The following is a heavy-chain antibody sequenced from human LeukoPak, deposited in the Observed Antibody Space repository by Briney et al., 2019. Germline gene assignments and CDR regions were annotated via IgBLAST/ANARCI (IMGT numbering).Heavy chain of an antibody. V-gene: IGHV3-30-3*01. CDR1: AFTFSSYD. D-gene: IGHD1-26*01. J-gene: IGHJ4*02. Sequence: SGGSLRLSCAASAFTFSSYDMHWVRQAPGRGLEWVALISYDGSRNYCADSVKGRFTISRDNSKNTLYLQMNSLIPEDTAVYYCASHRYSGSYYDDYWGQGTLVTVSS. CDR2: ISYDGSRN. CDR3: ASHRYSGSYYDDY.